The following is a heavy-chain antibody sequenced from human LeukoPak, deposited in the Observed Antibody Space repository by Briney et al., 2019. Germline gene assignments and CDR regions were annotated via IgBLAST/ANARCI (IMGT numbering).Heavy chain of an antibody. CDR3: ARDITSGPTKDVFDY. J-gene: IGHJ4*02. CDR1: AGSISSSSYY. CDR2: IYYSGST. V-gene: IGHV4-39*07. D-gene: IGHD1-20*01. Sequence: SETLSLTCTVSAGSISSSSYYWGWIRQPPGKGLEWIGSIYYSGSTYYNPSLKSRVTISVDTSKNQFSLKLSSVTAADTAVYYCARDITSGPTKDVFDYWGQGTLVTVSS.